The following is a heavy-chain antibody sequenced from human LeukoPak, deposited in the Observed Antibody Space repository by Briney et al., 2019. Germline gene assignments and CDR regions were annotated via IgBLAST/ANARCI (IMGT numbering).Heavy chain of an antibody. CDR1: GGSISSSRDY. V-gene: IGHV4-39*07. D-gene: IGHD1-26*01. Sequence: PSETLSLTCTVSGGSISSSRDYWAWIRQPPGKGLEWIANIYYSGSTYYSPSLKSRVTISVDTSKNQFSLKLSSVTAADTAVYYCAREEMPGKFDYWGQGTLVTVSS. CDR2: IYYSGST. J-gene: IGHJ4*02. CDR3: AREEMPGKFDY.